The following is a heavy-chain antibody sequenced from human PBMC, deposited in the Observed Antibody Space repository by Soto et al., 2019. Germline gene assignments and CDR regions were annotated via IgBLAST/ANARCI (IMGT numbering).Heavy chain of an antibody. Sequence: GASVKVCCKASGYRFTSYDINWARQATGQGLEWMGWMNPNSGNTGYAQKFQGRVTMTRNTSISTAYMELSSLRSEDTAVYYCARGEAIIAAAGIFGGFDPWGQGTLVTVSS. J-gene: IGHJ5*02. V-gene: IGHV1-8*01. CDR3: ARGEAIIAAAGIFGGFDP. CDR2: MNPNSGNT. D-gene: IGHD6-13*01. CDR1: GYRFTSYD.